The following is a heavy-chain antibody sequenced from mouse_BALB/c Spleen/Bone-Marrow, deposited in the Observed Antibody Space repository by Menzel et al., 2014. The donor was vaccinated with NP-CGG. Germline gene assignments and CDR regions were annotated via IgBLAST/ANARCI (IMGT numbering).Heavy chain of an antibody. CDR3: ARTTTATSY. Sequence: QVQLQHSGAELARPGASVKLSCKASGYTFTDYYINWMKQRTGQGLEWIGEIYPGSDNTYYNEKFKGKATLTADKSSSTPYMQLSSLTSEDSAVYFCARTTTATSYWGQGTLVTVSA. CDR2: IYPGSDNT. V-gene: IGHV1-77*01. J-gene: IGHJ3*01. CDR1: GYTFTDYY. D-gene: IGHD1-2*01.